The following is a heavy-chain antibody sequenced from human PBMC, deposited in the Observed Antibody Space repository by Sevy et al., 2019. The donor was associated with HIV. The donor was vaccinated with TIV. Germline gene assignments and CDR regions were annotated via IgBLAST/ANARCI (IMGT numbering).Heavy chain of an antibody. CDR2: TRYDGSTK. CDR3: AKDLTERYSTSSGDFDY. CDR1: GFMFSVYT. V-gene: IGHV3-30*02. Sequence: GGSLRLSCAASGFMFSVYTMHWVRQAPGKGLEWMAFTRYDGSTKYYADSVKGRFTISRDNSKNTLYLQMNSLRVEDTAMYYCAKDLTERYSTSSGDFDYWGQGSLVTVSS. J-gene: IGHJ4*02. D-gene: IGHD6-6*01.